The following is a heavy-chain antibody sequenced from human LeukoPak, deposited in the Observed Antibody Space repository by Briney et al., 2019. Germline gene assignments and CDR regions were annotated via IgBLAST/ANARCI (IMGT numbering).Heavy chain of an antibody. D-gene: IGHD2-8*01. J-gene: IGHJ3*02. CDR1: GFTFSHYL. Sequence: GSLRLSCAASGFTFSHYLMHWVRQAPGKGLVWVSRINSDESNTNSYADSVKGRFIISRDNAKNTLYLQMNSLRAEDTAVYFCGRGGNGIDIWGQGTTVIVSS. CDR3: GRGGNGIDI. CDR2: INSDESNT. V-gene: IGHV3-74*01.